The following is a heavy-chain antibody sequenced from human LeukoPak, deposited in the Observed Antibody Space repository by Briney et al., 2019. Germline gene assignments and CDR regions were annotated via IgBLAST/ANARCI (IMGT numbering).Heavy chain of an antibody. CDR2: VYTSGNT. D-gene: IGHD5-18*01. CDR3: VSGYRYGFGY. V-gene: IGHV4-4*07. Sequence: SETLSLTCTVSGGSLSSYYGSWIRQPAGKGLEWIGRVYTSGNTNYNPSLKSRVTMSLDTSKNQLSLKLSSVTAADTAIYYCVSGYRYGFGYWGQGTLVTVSS. J-gene: IGHJ4*02. CDR1: GGSLSSYY.